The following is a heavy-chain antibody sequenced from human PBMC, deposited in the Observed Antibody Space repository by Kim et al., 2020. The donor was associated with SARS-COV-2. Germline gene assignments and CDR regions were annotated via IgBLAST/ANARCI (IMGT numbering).Heavy chain of an antibody. CDR1: GGSVSSGSYY. Sequence: SETLSLTCTVSGGSVSSGSYYWSWIRQPPGKGLEWIGYIYYSGSTNYNPSLKSRVTISVDTSKNQFSLKLSSVTAADTAVYYCARDQAAFTMVRGMYAFDIWGQGTMVTVSS. CDR3: ARDQAAFTMVRGMYAFDI. CDR2: IYYSGST. J-gene: IGHJ3*02. V-gene: IGHV4-61*01. D-gene: IGHD3-10*01.